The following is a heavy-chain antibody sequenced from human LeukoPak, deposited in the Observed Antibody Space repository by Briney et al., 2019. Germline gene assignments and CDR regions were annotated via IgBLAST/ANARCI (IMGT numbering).Heavy chain of an antibody. V-gene: IGHV3-30*02. Sequence: GGSLRLSCAASGFTFGSSDMHWLRQAPGKGLEWVAFIRYDGSNKYYADSVKGRFTISRDNSKNTLYLQMNSLRAEDTAMYYCAKQKGRWELYFDYWGQGTLVTVSS. CDR1: GFTFGSSD. J-gene: IGHJ4*02. CDR3: AKQKGRWELYFDY. D-gene: IGHD1-26*01. CDR2: IRYDGSNK.